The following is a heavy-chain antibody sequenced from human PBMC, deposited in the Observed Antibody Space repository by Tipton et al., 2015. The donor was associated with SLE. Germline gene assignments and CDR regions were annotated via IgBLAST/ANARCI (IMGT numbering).Heavy chain of an antibody. CDR3: ASSRGVVVPSDAFDI. V-gene: IGHV4-38-2*01. D-gene: IGHD3-22*01. J-gene: IGHJ3*02. CDR2: IYHSGST. Sequence: TLSLTCAVSGYSISSGYYWGWIRQPPGKGLEWIGSIYHSGSTYYNPSLKSRVTISVDTSKNQFSLKLSSVTAADTAVYYCASSRGVVVPSDAFDIWGQGTMVTVSS. CDR1: GYSISSGYY.